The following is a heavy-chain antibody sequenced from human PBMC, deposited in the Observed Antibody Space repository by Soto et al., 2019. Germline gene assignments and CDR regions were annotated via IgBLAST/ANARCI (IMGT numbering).Heavy chain of an antibody. D-gene: IGHD2-21*01. Sequence: QVQLVESGGGVVQPGRSLRLSCAASGFTFSSHAMYWVRQAPGKGLEWVAVIWYDGSIKYYGDSVKGRFTISRDNSKKTQYLKMSSRRAEDAAVYCCARADLWRSDVFDVWGQGTMVTVS. CDR2: IWYDGSIK. J-gene: IGHJ3*01. V-gene: IGHV3-33*01. CDR1: GFTFSSHA. CDR3: ARADLWRSDVFDV.